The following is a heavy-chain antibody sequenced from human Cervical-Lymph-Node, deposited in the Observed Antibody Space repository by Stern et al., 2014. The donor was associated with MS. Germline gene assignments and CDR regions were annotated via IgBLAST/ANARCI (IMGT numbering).Heavy chain of an antibody. Sequence: QLEESGAEARAPGASMKVSCKASGYIFTDYYLHWVRQAPGQGLEWLGWINPNSGGTNYAQNFQGRVTMTRDTSISTAYMELRWLGSADTAVYYCARGSGTAYDLRGDYWGQGTLVTVSS. J-gene: IGHJ4*01. CDR1: GYIFTDYY. CDR2: INPNSGGT. CDR3: ARGSGTAYDLRGDY. V-gene: IGHV1-2*02. D-gene: IGHD3-3*01.